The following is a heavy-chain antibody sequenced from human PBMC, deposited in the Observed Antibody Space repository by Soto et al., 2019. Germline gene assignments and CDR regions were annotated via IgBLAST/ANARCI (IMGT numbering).Heavy chain of an antibody. Sequence: GGSLRLSCAASGFTFSSYAMSWVRQAPGKGLEWVSAISGSGGSTYYADSVKGRFTISRDNSKNTLYLQMNSLRAEDTAVYYCAKGAMVRGATLYYYGMDVWGQGTTVTVSS. CDR3: AKGAMVRGATLYYYGMDV. CDR2: ISGSGGST. J-gene: IGHJ6*02. D-gene: IGHD3-10*01. V-gene: IGHV3-23*01. CDR1: GFTFSSYA.